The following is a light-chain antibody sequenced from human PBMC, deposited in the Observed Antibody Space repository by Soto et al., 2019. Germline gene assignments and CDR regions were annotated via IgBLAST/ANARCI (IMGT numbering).Light chain of an antibody. CDR1: SSNIGAGYD. CDR2: GNS. Sequence: QSVLTQPPSVSGAPGQRVTISCTGSSSNIGAGYDVHWYQQLPGTAPKLLIYGNSNRPSGVPDRFSGSKSGTSASRAITGLQAEDEADYYGQSYDSSLSGYVVFGGGTKVTVL. V-gene: IGLV1-40*01. CDR3: QSYDSSLSGYVV. J-gene: IGLJ2*01.